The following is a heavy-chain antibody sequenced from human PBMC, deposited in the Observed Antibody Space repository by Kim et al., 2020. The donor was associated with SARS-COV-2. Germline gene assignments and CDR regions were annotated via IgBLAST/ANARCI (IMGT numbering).Heavy chain of an antibody. CDR3: ARDGHIVVVIAIPSKTGYYGMDV. CDR1: GYTFTSYY. J-gene: IGHJ6*02. V-gene: IGHV1-46*01. CDR2: INPSGGST. Sequence: ASVKVSCKASGYTFTSYYMHWVRQAPGQGLEWMGIINPSGGSTSYAQKFQGRVTMTRDTSTSTVYMELSSLRSEDTAVYCCARDGHIVVVIAIPSKTGYYGMDVWGQGTTVTVSS. D-gene: IGHD2-21*01.